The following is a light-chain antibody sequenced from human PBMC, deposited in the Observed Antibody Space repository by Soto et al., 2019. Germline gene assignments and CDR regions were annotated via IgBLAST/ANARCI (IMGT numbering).Light chain of an antibody. CDR1: QSFLHSNGYNY. CDR3: MQALQTPPT. J-gene: IGKJ1*01. CDR2: LGS. Sequence: VVMTQSQISLPVTPGEPASLSCRSSQSFLHSNGYNYLDWYLQKPGQSPQLLIYLGSNRASGVPDRISGSGSGTDYTLEISRVEAEDVGVYYCMQALQTPPTFGQGTKV. V-gene: IGKV2-28*01.